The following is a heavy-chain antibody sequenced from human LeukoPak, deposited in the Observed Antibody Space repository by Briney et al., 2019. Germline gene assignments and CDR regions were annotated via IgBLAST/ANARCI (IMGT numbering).Heavy chain of an antibody. J-gene: IGHJ4*02. CDR3: ARDFNRRKAYYYDSRGYYYDY. CDR2: ISSSSSTI. Sequence: GVLRLSCAASGFTFSSYSMNWVRQAPGKGLEWVSYISSSSSTIYYADSVKGRFTISRDNAKNSLYLQMNSLRAEDTAVYYCARDFNRRKAYYYDSRGYYYDYWGQGTLVTVSS. CDR1: GFTFSSYS. V-gene: IGHV3-48*01. D-gene: IGHD3-22*01.